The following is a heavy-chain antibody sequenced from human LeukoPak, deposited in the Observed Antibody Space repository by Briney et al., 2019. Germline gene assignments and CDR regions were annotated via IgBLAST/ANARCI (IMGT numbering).Heavy chain of an antibody. V-gene: IGHV1-2*02. Sequence: GASVKVSCKASGYTFTGYYMHWVRQAPGQGLEWMGWINPNSGGTNYAQKFQGRVTMTRDTSISTAYMELSRLRSDDTAVYYCARVRIGGSPYYFDYWGQGTLVTVSS. J-gene: IGHJ4*02. CDR1: GYTFTGYY. CDR2: INPNSGGT. CDR3: ARVRIGGSPYYFDY. D-gene: IGHD1-26*01.